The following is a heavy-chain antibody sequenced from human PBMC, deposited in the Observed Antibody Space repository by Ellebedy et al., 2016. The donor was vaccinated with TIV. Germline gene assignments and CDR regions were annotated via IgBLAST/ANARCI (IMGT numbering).Heavy chain of an antibody. CDR2: ISYDGSNK. CDR3: AKVGVIAVAGTDY. V-gene: IGHV3-30*18. D-gene: IGHD6-19*01. J-gene: IGHJ4*02. CDR1: GFTFSSYG. Sequence: GESLKISXAASGFTFSSYGMHWVRQAPGKGLEWVAVISYDGSNKYYADSVKGRFTISRDNSKNTLYLQMNSLRAEDTAVYYCAKVGVIAVAGTDYWGQGTLVTVSS.